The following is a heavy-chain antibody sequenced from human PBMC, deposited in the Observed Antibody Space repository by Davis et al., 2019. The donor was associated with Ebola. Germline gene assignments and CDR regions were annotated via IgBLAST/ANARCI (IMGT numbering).Heavy chain of an antibody. Sequence: ASVKVSCKASGGTFSSYAISWVRQAPGQGLEWMGWINPKSGATAYAQKFRDNFTMSRDPSIATAYLEMRRLPFDTTAVYFCARPSRAEWQRITGWFDLWGQGSPVAVSA. CDR3: ARPSRAEWQRITGWFDL. CDR2: INPKSGAT. CDR1: GGTFSSYA. J-gene: IGHJ5*02. V-gene: IGHV1-2*02. D-gene: IGHD5-12*01.